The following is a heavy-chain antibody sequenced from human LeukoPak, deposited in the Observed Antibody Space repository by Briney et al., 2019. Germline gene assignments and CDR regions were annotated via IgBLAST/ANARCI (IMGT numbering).Heavy chain of an antibody. CDR1: GFSFSTYT. D-gene: IGHD1-7*01. V-gene: IGHV3-74*01. J-gene: IGHJ3*02. Sequence: GGSLRLSCAASGFSFSTYTIHWVRQVPGKGLMWVSRITNDGTSTTYADSVKGRFTISRDNAKSTLFLQMNSLRAEDTALYYCARTTSMNYVGDAFHIWGQGTMVTVSS. CDR3: ARTTSMNYVGDAFHI. CDR2: ITNDGTST.